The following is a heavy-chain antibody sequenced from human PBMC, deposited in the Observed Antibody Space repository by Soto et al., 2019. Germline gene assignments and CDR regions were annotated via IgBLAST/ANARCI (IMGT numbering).Heavy chain of an antibody. J-gene: IGHJ3*02. CDR1: RYTFTSYA. CDR2: INAGNGNT. CDR3: ASGVLLRRVFACDI. Sequence: QVQLVQSGAEVKKPGASVKVSCKASRYTFTSYALHWVRQAPGQRLEWMGWINAGNGNTKYSQKFQGRVTFTRDTSASTAYMELSSLRFEDTAVYYCASGVLLRRVFACDIWGQGTMVTVSS. V-gene: IGHV1-3*01. D-gene: IGHD2-15*01.